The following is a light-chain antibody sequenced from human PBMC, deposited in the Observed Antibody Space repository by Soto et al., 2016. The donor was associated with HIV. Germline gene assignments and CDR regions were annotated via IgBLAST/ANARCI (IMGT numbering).Light chain of an antibody. CDR2: DDR. CDR1: NIGSKS. CDR3: QVWDNSSDQGI. Sequence: SYELTQPPSVSVAPGKTARITCGGNNIGSKSVHWYQQKPGLAPVLVVYDDRSRPSGIPERFSGSNSGNTATLTISSVEAADEADYYCQVWDNSSDQGIFGGGTKLTVL. J-gene: IGLJ2*01. V-gene: IGLV3-21*03.